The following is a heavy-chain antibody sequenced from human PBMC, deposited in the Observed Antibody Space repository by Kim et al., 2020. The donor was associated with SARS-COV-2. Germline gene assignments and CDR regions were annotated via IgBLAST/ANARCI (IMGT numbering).Heavy chain of an antibody. J-gene: IGHJ6*02. V-gene: IGHV1-24*01. CDR3: ATKPTVVKAGGMDV. Sequence: ASVKVSCKVSGYTLTELSMHWVRQAPGKGLEWMGGFDPEDGETIYAQKFQGRVTMTEDTSTDTAYMELSSLRSEDTAVYYCATKPTVVKAGGMDVWGQGTTVTVSS. CDR2: FDPEDGET. D-gene: IGHD4-17*01. CDR1: GYTLTELS.